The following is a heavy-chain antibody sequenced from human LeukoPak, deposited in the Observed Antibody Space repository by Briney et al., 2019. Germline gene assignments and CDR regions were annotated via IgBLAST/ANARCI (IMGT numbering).Heavy chain of an antibody. V-gene: IGHV4-34*01. Sequence: SETLSLTCAVYGGSFSGYYWSWIRQPPGKGLEWIGEINHSRSTNYNPSLKSRVTISVDTSKNQFSLKLSSVTAADTAVYYCARGRYGSGSYFFDYWGQGTLVTVSS. J-gene: IGHJ4*02. CDR2: INHSRST. CDR1: GGSFSGYY. CDR3: ARGRYGSGSYFFDY. D-gene: IGHD3-10*01.